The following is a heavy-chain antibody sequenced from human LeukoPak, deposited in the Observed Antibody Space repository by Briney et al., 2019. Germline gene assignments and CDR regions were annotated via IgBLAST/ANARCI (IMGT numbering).Heavy chain of an antibody. V-gene: IGHV1-8*03. J-gene: IGHJ3*02. CDR1: GFTLSNYN. Sequence: ASVKVSCKASGFTLSNYNINWVRQATGQGLEWMGRMTPNSVHTDFAQKFQGRVTITRSFSKNTAYMELSSLRSEDTAVYYCARSLTDEVDAFDIWGQGTMVTVSS. CDR2: MTPNSVHT. CDR3: ARSLTDEVDAFDI.